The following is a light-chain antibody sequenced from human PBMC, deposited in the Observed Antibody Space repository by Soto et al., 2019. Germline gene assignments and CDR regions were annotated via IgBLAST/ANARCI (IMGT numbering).Light chain of an antibody. V-gene: IGKV4-1*01. J-gene: IGKJ1*01. CDR1: QSVLHNSNNRNY. CDR3: QQYYASPGT. Sequence: DIVLTQSPDSLAVSLGERATINCKSGQSVLHNSNNRNYLAWYQQKPGQPPKLLIYWASTRESGVPDRFSGSGSGTDFTLTISSLQAEDVAVYYCQQYYASPGTFGQGTKVEIK. CDR2: WAS.